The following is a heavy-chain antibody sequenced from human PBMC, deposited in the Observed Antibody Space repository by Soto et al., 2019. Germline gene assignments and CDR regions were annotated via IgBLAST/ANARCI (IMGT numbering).Heavy chain of an antibody. J-gene: IGHJ4*02. D-gene: IGHD5-12*01. Sequence: QVQLVQSGAEVKKPGSSVKVSCKASGDSFSSYAMSWVRQAPGQGLEWMGGIVPIFGSRNSAQKLQGRVTITADESTSTVYMELTSLTYDDTAIYYCARDGDSGTYEYWGQGTLVTVSS. CDR2: IVPIFGSR. V-gene: IGHV1-69*12. CDR3: ARDGDSGTYEY. CDR1: GDSFSSYA.